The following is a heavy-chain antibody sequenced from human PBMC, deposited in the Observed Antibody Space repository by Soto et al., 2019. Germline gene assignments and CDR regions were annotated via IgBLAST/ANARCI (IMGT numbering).Heavy chain of an antibody. Sequence: GGSLRLSCAASGFTFSSYAMSWVRQAPGKGLEWVSAISGSGGSTYYADSVKGRFTISRDNSKNTLYLQMNSPRAEDTAVYYCAKAPIPLHYCSSTSCYLGYYYYYMDVWGKGTTVTVSS. CDR1: GFTFSSYA. CDR2: ISGSGGST. V-gene: IGHV3-23*01. J-gene: IGHJ6*03. CDR3: AKAPIPLHYCSSTSCYLGYYYYYMDV. D-gene: IGHD2-2*01.